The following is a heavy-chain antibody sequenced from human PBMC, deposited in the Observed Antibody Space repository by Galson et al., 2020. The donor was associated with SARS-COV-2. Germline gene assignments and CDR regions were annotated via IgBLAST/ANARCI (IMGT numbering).Heavy chain of an antibody. CDR1: GYTFTSYY. CDR2: INPSGGST. D-gene: IGHD1-1*01. V-gene: IGHV1-46*03. Sequence: ASVKVSCKASGYTFTSYYMHWVRQAPGQGLEWMGIINPSGGSTSYAQKFQGRVTMTRDTSTNTVYMELSSLRSEDTAVYYCARDLTGTTSSYYYYGMDVWGQGTTVTVSS. J-gene: IGHJ6*02. CDR3: ARDLTGTTSSYYYYGMDV.